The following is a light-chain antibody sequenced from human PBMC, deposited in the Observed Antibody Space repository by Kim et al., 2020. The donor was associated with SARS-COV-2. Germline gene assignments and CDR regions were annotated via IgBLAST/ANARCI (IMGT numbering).Light chain of an antibody. CDR3: SSYTSSSTRVV. CDR1: SGDVGGYNY. CDR2: DVS. V-gene: IGLV2-14*03. J-gene: IGLJ2*01. Sequence: QSITISCPGTSGDVGGYNYVSWYQQHPGKAPKLMIYDVSNRPSGVSNRFSGSKSGNTASLTISGLQAEDEADYYCSSYTSSSTRVVFGGGTQLTVL.